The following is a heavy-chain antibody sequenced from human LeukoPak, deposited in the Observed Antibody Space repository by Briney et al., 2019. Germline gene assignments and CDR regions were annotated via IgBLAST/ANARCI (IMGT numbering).Heavy chain of an antibody. CDR1: GYTFTSYA. D-gene: IGHD2-15*01. J-gene: IGHJ4*02. CDR3: AREVAI. V-gene: IGHV1-3*01. Sequence: ASVKVSCKASGYTFTSYAMHWVRQAPGQRLEWMGWINAGTGDTKYSQKFQGRVTITWDTSASTAYMELSSLRSEDTAVYYCAREVAIWGQGTLVTVSS. CDR2: INAGTGDT.